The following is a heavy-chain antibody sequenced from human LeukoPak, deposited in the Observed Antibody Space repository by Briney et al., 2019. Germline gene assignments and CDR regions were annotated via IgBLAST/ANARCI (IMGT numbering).Heavy chain of an antibody. Sequence: ASVKVSCKASGYTFTGYYMHWVRQAPGQGLEWMGWINPNSGGTNYAQKFQGRVTMTTDTSTSTAYMELRSLRSDDTAVYYCARVRHRWFDYWGQGTLVTVSS. V-gene: IGHV1-2*02. CDR3: ARVRHRWFDY. D-gene: IGHD2-15*01. J-gene: IGHJ4*02. CDR2: INPNSGGT. CDR1: GYTFTGYY.